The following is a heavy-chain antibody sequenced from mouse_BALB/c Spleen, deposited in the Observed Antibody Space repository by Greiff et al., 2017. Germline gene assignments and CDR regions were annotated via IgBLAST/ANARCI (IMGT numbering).Heavy chain of an antibody. Sequence: VQLQQSGAELVRPGVSVKISCKGSGYTFTDYAMHWVKQSHAKSLEWIGVISTYYGDASYNQKFKGKATMTVDKSSSTAYMELARLTSEDSAIYYCARDYGSRRDYAMDYWGQGTSVTVSS. V-gene: IGHV1S137*01. D-gene: IGHD1-1*01. CDR2: ISTYYGDA. J-gene: IGHJ4*01. CDR3: ARDYGSRRDYAMDY. CDR1: GYTFTDYA.